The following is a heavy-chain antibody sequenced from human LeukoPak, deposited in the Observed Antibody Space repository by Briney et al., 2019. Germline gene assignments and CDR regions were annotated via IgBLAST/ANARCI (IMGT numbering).Heavy chain of an antibody. D-gene: IGHD6-6*01. Sequence: GRSLRLSCAASGFTFSSYGMHWVRQAPGKGLEWVAVISYDGSNKYYADSVKGRFTISRDNSKNTLYLQMNSLRAEDTAVYYCARGLIRSSSSTGVAYWGQGTLVTVSS. V-gene: IGHV3-30*03. CDR1: GFTFSSYG. J-gene: IGHJ4*02. CDR2: ISYDGSNK. CDR3: ARGLIRSSSSTGVAY.